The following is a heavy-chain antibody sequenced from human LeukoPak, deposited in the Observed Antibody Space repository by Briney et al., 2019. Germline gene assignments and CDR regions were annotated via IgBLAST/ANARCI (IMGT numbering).Heavy chain of an antibody. D-gene: IGHD3-10*01. V-gene: IGHV3-7*01. CDR1: GLTFSSYW. J-gene: IGHJ6*03. CDR2: IKQDGSEK. CDR3: ARDFRVDGWFKVDYYYYMDV. Sequence: PGGSLRLSCAASGLTFSSYWMSWVRQAPGKGLEWVANIKQDGSEKYYVDSVKGRFTISRDNAKNSLYLQMNSLRAEDTAVYYCARDFRVDGWFKVDYYYYMDVWGKGTTVTVSS.